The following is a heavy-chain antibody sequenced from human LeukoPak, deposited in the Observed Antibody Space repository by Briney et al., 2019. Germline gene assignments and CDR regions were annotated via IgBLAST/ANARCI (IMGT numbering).Heavy chain of an antibody. V-gene: IGHV4-59*01. CDR3: ARSTGYYFDY. D-gene: IGHD1-14*01. Sequence: PSETLSLTCAVYGGSFSGYYWSWIRQPPGKGLEWIGYIYYSGSTNYNPSLKSRVTISVDTSKNQFSLKLSSVTAADTAVYYCARSTGYYFDYWGQGTLVTVSS. J-gene: IGHJ4*02. CDR1: GGSFSGYY. CDR2: IYYSGST.